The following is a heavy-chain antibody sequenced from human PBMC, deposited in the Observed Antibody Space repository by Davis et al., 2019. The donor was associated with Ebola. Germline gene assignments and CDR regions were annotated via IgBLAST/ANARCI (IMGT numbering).Heavy chain of an antibody. V-gene: IGHV3-66*04. Sequence: GGSLRLSCAASGFTVSRNYMSWVRQTPGKGLEWVSIVYSFGTTYYADSVKGRFTISRDDSKNTLYLQMNSLRAEDTAVYYCARHHSIVVPGPEGYWGQGTLVTVSS. CDR1: GFTVSRNY. CDR3: ARHHSIVVPGPEGY. CDR2: VYSFGTT. D-gene: IGHD6-19*01. J-gene: IGHJ4*02.